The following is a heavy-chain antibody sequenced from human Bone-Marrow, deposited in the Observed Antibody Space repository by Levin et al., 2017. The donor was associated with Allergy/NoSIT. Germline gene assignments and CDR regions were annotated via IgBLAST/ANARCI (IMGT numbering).Heavy chain of an antibody. CDR1: GFPFSSSA. CDR2: ISGNAGSI. J-gene: IGHJ5*02. CDR3: AKGGTSTRRFDP. D-gene: IGHD1-14*01. Sequence: LSLTCAASGFPFSSSAMTWVRQAPGKGLEWVSSISGNAGSIYHSDSVKGRFSISRDNSKNTLYLQMNSLRVEDTALYFCAKGGTSTRRFDPWGQGILVTVSP. V-gene: IGHV3-23*01.